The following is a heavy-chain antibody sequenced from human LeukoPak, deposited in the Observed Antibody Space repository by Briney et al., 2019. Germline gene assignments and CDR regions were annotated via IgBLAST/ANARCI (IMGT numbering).Heavy chain of an antibody. V-gene: IGHV4-34*01. CDR1: GGSFSGYY. J-gene: IGHJ3*02. CDR3: ARVPLSGSYSHDDAFDI. D-gene: IGHD1-26*01. CDR2: INHSGST. Sequence: SETLSLTCAVYGGSFSGYYWSWIRQPPGKGLEWIGEINHSGSTNYNPSLKSRVTISVDTSKNQFSLKLSSVTAADTAVYYCARVPLSGSYSHDDAFDIWGQGTMVTVSS.